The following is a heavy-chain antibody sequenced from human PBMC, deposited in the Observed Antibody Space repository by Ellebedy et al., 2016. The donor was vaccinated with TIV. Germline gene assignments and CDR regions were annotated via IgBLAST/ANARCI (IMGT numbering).Heavy chain of an antibody. CDR1: GGSISSYY. CDR3: ARLRNTHFDY. J-gene: IGHJ4*02. Sequence: SETLSLTXTVSGGSISSYYWSWIRQPPGKGLEWIGYIYYSGSTNYNPSLKSRVTISVDTSKNQFSLKLSSVTAADTAVYYCARLRNTHFDYWGQGTLVTVSS. CDR2: IYYSGST. V-gene: IGHV4-59*08.